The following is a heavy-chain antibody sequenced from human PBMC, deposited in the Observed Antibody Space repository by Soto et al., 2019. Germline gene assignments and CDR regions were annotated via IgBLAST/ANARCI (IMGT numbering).Heavy chain of an antibody. J-gene: IGHJ6*04. V-gene: IGHV1-69*02. CDR3: AREDYNWDEVMVSYYYGMDV. D-gene: IGHD1-1*01. CDR2: IIPILGIA. Sequence: QVQLVQSGAEVKKPGSSVKVSCKASGGTFSSYTISWVRQAPGQGLEWMGRIIPILGIANYAQKFQGRVTITADKATSTAYMELSSLRSADTAVYYCAREDYNWDEVMVSYYYGMDVWGKGTTVTVSS. CDR1: GGTFSSYT.